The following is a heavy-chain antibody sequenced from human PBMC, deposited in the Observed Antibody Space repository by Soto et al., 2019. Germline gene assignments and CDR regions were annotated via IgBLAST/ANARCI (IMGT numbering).Heavy chain of an antibody. J-gene: IGHJ6*04. V-gene: IGHV4-31*03. CDR1: GGSVNNANYF. CDR3: ARDADYGGSRGGMAV. CDR2: IYYSGST. Sequence: QVRLEESGPGLVKPSETLSLICSVSGGSVNNANYFWNWIRHHPENGLEWIGYIYYSGSTRYNPSFQTRATLSIDTSKNQFSLRLNSVTFEDTAVSFCARDADYGGSRGGMAVWGRGTTVTVSS. D-gene: IGHD4-17*01.